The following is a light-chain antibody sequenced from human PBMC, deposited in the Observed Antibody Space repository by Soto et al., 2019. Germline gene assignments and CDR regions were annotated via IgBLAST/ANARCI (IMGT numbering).Light chain of an antibody. V-gene: IGKV3-20*01. CDR1: QSVSAN. CDR3: QQFGDSRLT. CDR2: GAF. J-gene: IGKJ4*01. Sequence: VMTQSPATLSVSPGERATLSCRASQSVSANLVWYQQKPGQAPRLLIYGAFNRATGIPDRFIGGGSETDFTLTISRLEPEDFAVYYCQQFGDSRLTFGGGTKVEI.